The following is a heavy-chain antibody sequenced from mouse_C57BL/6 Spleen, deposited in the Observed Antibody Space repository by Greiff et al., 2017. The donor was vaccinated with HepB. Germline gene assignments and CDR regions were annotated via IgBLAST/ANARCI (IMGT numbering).Heavy chain of an antibody. D-gene: IGHD4-1*01. CDR1: GFTFSSYA. CDR3: ARDGELGWYFDV. J-gene: IGHJ1*03. V-gene: IGHV5-4*01. Sequence: EVQLVESGGGLVKPGGSLKLSCAASGFTFSSYAMSWVRQTPEKRLEWVATISDGGSYTYYPDNVKGRFTISRDNAKNNLYLQMSHLKSEDTAMYYCARDGELGWYFDVWGTGTTVTVSS. CDR2: ISDGGSYT.